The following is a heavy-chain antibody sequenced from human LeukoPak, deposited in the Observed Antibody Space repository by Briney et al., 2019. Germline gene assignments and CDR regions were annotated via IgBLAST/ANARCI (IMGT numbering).Heavy chain of an antibody. CDR1: GGSISSYY. Sequence: SETLSLTCTVSGGSISSYYWSWIRQPPGKGLEWIGYIYYSGSTNYNPSLKSRVTISVDTSKNQFSLKLSSVTAADTAVYYCARQDYCIGGSCYDYWGQGTLVTVSS. CDR3: ARQDYCIGGSCYDY. J-gene: IGHJ4*02. CDR2: IYYSGST. D-gene: IGHD2-15*01. V-gene: IGHV4-59*01.